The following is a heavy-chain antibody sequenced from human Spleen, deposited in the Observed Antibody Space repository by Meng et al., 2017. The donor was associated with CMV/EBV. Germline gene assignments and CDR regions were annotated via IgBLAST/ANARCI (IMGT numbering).Heavy chain of an antibody. CDR2: ISPHNGNT. Sequence: ASVKVSCKASGYTFISYGIGWVQQAPGQRPEWMGWISPHNGNTNYAQKFQGRVTMTRDTSINTAYVELTSLTSDDTALYYCARSHSPHSGSSYFDYWGQGPLVTVSS. D-gene: IGHD6-13*01. V-gene: IGHV1-18*04. J-gene: IGHJ4*02. CDR3: ARSHSPHSGSSYFDY. CDR1: GYTFISYG.